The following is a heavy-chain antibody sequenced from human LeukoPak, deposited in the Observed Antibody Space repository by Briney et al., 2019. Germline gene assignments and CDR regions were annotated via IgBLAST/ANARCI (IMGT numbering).Heavy chain of an antibody. CDR3: ARDRWLVLGGDY. J-gene: IGHJ4*02. Sequence: PGGSLRLSCAASGFTFSSHWMHWVRQAPGKGLEWVALISYDGSNKYYADSVKGRFTISRDNSKNTLYLQMNSLTAEDTAVYYCARDRWLVLGGDYWGQGTLVTVSS. CDR2: ISYDGSNK. D-gene: IGHD6-19*01. V-gene: IGHV3-30-3*01. CDR1: GFTFSSHW.